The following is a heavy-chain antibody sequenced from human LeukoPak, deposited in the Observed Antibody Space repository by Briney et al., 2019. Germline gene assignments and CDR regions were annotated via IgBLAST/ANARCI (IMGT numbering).Heavy chain of an antibody. V-gene: IGHV3-21*01. Sequence: GGSLRLSCGASGFTFSSYSMNWVRQAPGKGLEWVSSISSSSSYIYYADSVKGRFTISRDNAKNSLYLQMNSLRAEDTAVYYCARDGSPRKNYDFWSGYPNWFDPWGQGTLVTVSS. D-gene: IGHD3-3*01. CDR2: ISSSSSYI. J-gene: IGHJ5*02. CDR1: GFTFSSYS. CDR3: ARDGSPRKNYDFWSGYPNWFDP.